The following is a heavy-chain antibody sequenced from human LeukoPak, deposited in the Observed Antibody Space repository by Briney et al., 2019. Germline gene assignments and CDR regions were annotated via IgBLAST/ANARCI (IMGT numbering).Heavy chain of an antibody. CDR1: GYTFTSYY. Sequence: GASVKVSCKASGYTFTSYYMHWVRQAPGQGLEWMGIINPSGGSTSYAQKFQGRVTMTRDTSTSTVYMELSSLRSEDTAVYYCASNARIQYGSGSYYPDDAFDIWGQGTMVTVSS. CDR3: ASNARIQYGSGSYYPDDAFDI. V-gene: IGHV1-46*01. J-gene: IGHJ3*02. CDR2: INPSGGST. D-gene: IGHD3-10*01.